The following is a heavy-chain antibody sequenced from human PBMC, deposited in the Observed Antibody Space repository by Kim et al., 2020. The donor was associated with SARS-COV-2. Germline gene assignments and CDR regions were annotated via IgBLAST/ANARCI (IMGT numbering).Heavy chain of an antibody. D-gene: IGHD4-17*01. CDR3: ARDWGDYGGNSVGYYFDY. CDR2: IYTSGST. CDR1: GGSISSYY. Sequence: SETLSLTCTVSGGSISSYYWSWIRQPAGKGLEWIGRIYTSGSTNYNPSLKSRVTMSVDTSKNQFSLKLSSVTAADTAVYYCARDWGDYGGNSVGYYFDYWGQGTLVTVSS. V-gene: IGHV4-4*07. J-gene: IGHJ4*02.